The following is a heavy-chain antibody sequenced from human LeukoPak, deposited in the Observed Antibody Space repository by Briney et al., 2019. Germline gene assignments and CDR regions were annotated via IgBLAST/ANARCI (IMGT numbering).Heavy chain of an antibody. V-gene: IGHV1-46*01. CDR3: ARSFIVGATSGYYFKY. D-gene: IGHD1-26*01. CDR1: GYIFISYY. CDR2: INPSGGST. Sequence: ASVRVSCKASGYIFISYYMHWVRQAPGQGLEWMGIINPSGGSTSYAQKFQGRVTMTRDTSTSTVYMELSSLRSEDTAVYYCARSFIVGATSGYYFKYWDQGPVDRVSS. J-gene: IGHJ4*02.